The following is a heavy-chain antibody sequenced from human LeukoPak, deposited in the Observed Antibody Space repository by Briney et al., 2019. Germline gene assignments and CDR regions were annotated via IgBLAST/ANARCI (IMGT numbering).Heavy chain of an antibody. CDR3: AREGAYYYDSRSVWFDP. V-gene: IGHV1-2*02. CDR2: INPNSGGT. D-gene: IGHD3-22*01. J-gene: IGHJ5*02. Sequence: GASVKVSCKASGYTFTGYYMHWVREAPGQGLEWMGWINPNSGGTNYAQKFQGRVTMTRDTSISTAYMELSRPRSDDTAVYYCAREGAYYYDSRSVWFDPWGQGTLVAVSS. CDR1: GYTFTGYY.